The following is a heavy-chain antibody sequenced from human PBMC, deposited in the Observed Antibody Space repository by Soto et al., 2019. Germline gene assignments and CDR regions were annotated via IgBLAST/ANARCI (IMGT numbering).Heavy chain of an antibody. J-gene: IGHJ4*02. CDR3: AKQHSYGYNYFDY. Sequence: GGSLRLSCAASGFTFSSYGMHWVRQAPGKGLEWVAVISYDGSNKYYADSVKGQFTISRDNSKNTLYLQMNSLRAEDTAVYYCAKQHSYGYNYFDYWGQGTLVTVSS. D-gene: IGHD5-18*01. CDR1: GFTFSSYG. CDR2: ISYDGSNK. V-gene: IGHV3-30*18.